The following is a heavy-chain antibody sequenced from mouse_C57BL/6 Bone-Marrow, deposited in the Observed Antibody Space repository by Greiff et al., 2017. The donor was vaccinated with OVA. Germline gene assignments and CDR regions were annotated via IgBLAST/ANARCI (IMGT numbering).Heavy chain of an antibody. J-gene: IGHJ4*01. V-gene: IGHV2-9-1*01. CDR1: GFSLTSYA. CDR2: IWTGGGT. Sequence: VMLVESGPGLVAPSQSLSITCTVSGFSLTSYAISWVRQPPGKGLEWLGVIWTGGGTNYNSALKSRLSISKDNSKSQVFLKMNSLQTDDTARYYCARRDSSGYYAMDYWGQGTSVTVSS. CDR3: ARRDSSGYYAMDY. D-gene: IGHD3-2*02.